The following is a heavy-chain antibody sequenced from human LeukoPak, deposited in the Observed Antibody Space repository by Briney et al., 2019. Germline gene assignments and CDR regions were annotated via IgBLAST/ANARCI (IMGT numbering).Heavy chain of an antibody. CDR3: ATRRGY. V-gene: IGHV1-69-2*01. J-gene: IGHJ4*02. CDR2: VDPEDGKI. CDR1: GYTFTDYY. Sequence: GATVKISCKASGYTFTDYYIHWVQQAPGKGLEWMGRVDPEDGKIMYAERFQGRVTITADTSTDTAYMELSSLRCEDTAVYYCATRRGYWGQGTLVTVSS. D-gene: IGHD3-16*01.